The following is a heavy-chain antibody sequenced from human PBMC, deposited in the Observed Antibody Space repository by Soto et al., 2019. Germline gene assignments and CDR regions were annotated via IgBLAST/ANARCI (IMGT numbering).Heavy chain of an antibody. D-gene: IGHD3-10*01. V-gene: IGHV4-34*01. CDR3: ARVRYGSGSYYNGKPYYYYGMDV. Sequence: QVQLQQWGAGLLKPSETLSLTCAVYGGSFSGYYWSWIRQPPGKGLEWIGEINHSGSTNYNPSLKSRVTISVDTSKNQFSLKLSSVTAADTAVYYCARVRYGSGSYYNGKPYYYYGMDVWGQGTTVTVSS. CDR2: INHSGST. J-gene: IGHJ6*02. CDR1: GGSFSGYY.